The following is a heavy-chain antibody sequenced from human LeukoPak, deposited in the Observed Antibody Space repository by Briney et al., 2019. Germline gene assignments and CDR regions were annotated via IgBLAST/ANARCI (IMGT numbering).Heavy chain of an antibody. Sequence: GGSLRLSCAASGFTFSSYAMSWVRQAPGKGLEWVSSISGGGESTYYADSVKGRFTVSRDNSKNTLYLQINSLRGEDTAVYYCAKGKYSSGGVPDYWGQGTLVTVSS. D-gene: IGHD6-19*01. CDR2: ISGGGEST. V-gene: IGHV3-23*01. CDR3: AKGKYSSGGVPDY. CDR1: GFTFSSYA. J-gene: IGHJ4*02.